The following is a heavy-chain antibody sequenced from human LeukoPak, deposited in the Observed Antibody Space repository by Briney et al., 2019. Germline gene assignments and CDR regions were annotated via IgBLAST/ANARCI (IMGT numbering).Heavy chain of an antibody. CDR1: GFTFGSYA. Sequence: GGSLRLSCAASGFTFGSYAMSWVRQAPGKGLEWVSAISGSGGSTYYADSVKGRFTISRDNSKNTLYLQMNSLRAEDTAVYYCAKVRYFDWLFNYFDYWGQGTLVTASS. CDR3: AKVRYFDWLFNYFDY. CDR2: ISGSGGST. V-gene: IGHV3-23*01. D-gene: IGHD3-9*01. J-gene: IGHJ4*02.